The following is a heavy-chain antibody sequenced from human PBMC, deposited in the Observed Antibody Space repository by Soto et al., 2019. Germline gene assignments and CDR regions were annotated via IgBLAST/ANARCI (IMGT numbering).Heavy chain of an antibody. Sequence: ASVKVSCKASGYTFTGYHMHWVRQAPGQGLEWMGWINPNSGGTNYAQKFQGWVTMTRDTSISTAYMELSRLRSDDTAVYYCARDLGYCSSTSCYWGFDPWGQGTLVTVSS. V-gene: IGHV1-2*04. CDR1: GYTFTGYH. D-gene: IGHD2-2*01. CDR2: INPNSGGT. J-gene: IGHJ5*02. CDR3: ARDLGYCSSTSCYWGFDP.